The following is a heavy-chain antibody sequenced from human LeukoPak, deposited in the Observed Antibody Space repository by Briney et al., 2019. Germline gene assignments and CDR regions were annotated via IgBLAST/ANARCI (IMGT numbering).Heavy chain of an antibody. Sequence: PSETLSLTCAVYGGSFRGYYWSWIRQPPGKGLEWIGEINHSGSTNYNPSLKSRVTISVDTSKNQFSLKLSSVTAADTAVYYCASGQVGSSVPHRWFDPWGQGTLVTVSS. D-gene: IGHD6-19*01. J-gene: IGHJ5*02. CDR3: ASGQVGSSVPHRWFDP. V-gene: IGHV4-34*01. CDR1: GGSFRGYY. CDR2: INHSGST.